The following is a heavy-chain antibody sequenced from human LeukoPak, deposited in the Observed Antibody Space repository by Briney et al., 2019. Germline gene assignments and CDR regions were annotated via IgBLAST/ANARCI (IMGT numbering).Heavy chain of an antibody. V-gene: IGHV3-64*02. J-gene: IGHJ6*03. CDR3: ARGPSSSFYMDV. CDR2: VTGNARSK. Sequence: GGSLRLSCAGSGFMFSDYTMHWVRQAPGNGLEYVSAVTGNARSKYHADSVRGRFTISRDNSKDTLYLQMGSLRPEDTAVYYCARGPSSSFYMDVWGKGTTVTISS. CDR1: GFMFSDYT.